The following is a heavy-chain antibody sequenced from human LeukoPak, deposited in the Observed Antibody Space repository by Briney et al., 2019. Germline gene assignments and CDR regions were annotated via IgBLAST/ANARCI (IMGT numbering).Heavy chain of an antibody. Sequence: GGSLRLSCAASGFIFSNYGMHWVRQAPGKGLEWVAVISYEGSNTYPVDSVRGRFTISRDNSKNTLYLQINSLRAEDTAVYYCAKGTYYVMLTGPNWFDPWGQGTLVTVSS. D-gene: IGHD3-9*01. CDR3: AKGTYYVMLTGPNWFDP. J-gene: IGHJ5*02. V-gene: IGHV3-30*18. CDR1: GFIFSNYG. CDR2: ISYEGSNT.